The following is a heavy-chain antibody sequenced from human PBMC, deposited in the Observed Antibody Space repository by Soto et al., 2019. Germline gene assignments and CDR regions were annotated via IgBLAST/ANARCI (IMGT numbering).Heavy chain of an antibody. D-gene: IGHD3-3*01. V-gene: IGHV1-24*01. CDR3: ATDRSWSGYHTRPNDAFDI. J-gene: IGHJ3*02. CDR1: GYTLTELS. Sequence: ASVKVSCKVSGYTLTELSMHWVRQAPGKGLEWMGGFDPEDGETIYAQKFQGRVTMTEDTSTDTAYMELSSLRSEDTAVYYCATDRSWSGYHTRPNDAFDIWGQGTMVTVSS. CDR2: FDPEDGET.